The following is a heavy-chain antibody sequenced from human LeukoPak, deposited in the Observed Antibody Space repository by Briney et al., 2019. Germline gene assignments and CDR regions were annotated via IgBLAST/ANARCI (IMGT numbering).Heavy chain of an antibody. CDR2: IYYSGSA. V-gene: IGHV4-59*01. D-gene: IGHD2-2*01. J-gene: IGHJ4*02. CDR1: GGSISSYY. Sequence: SETLSLTCTVSGGSISSYYWNWIRQPPGKGLEWIGYIYYSGSADYNPSLKGRVTISVDTSKNQFSLKLRSVTAADTAVYYCARDKVPGDYWGQGTLVTVSS. CDR3: ARDKVPGDY.